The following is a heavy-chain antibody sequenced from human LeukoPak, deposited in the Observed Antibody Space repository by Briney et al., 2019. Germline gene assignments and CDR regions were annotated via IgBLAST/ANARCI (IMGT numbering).Heavy chain of an antibody. CDR3: AASRQKSTWAYYFDY. CDR1: GFTFSSYT. J-gene: IGHJ4*02. CDR2: ISSSSSYI. Sequence: GGSLRLSCAASGFTFSSYTMKWVRQAPGKGLEWVSPISSSSSYIYYADSVKGRFTISRDNAKNSLYLQMNSLRAEDTAVYYCAASRQKSTWAYYFDYWGQGTLVTVSS. V-gene: IGHV3-21*01.